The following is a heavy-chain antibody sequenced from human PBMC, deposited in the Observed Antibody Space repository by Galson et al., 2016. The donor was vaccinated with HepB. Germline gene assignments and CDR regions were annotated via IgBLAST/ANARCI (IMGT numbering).Heavy chain of an antibody. CDR3: ARDMGIWSGYYFMDY. Sequence: SLRLSCAASGFTFSTSDMNWVRQAPEEGLEWVSSISRNSGHIYYADSVKGRFTISRDNAKNSLYLQMNSLRAEDTAVYYCARDMGIWSGYYFMDYWGQGTLVTVSS. CDR1: GFTFSTSD. D-gene: IGHD3-3*01. CDR2: ISRNSGHI. J-gene: IGHJ4*02. V-gene: IGHV3-21*01.